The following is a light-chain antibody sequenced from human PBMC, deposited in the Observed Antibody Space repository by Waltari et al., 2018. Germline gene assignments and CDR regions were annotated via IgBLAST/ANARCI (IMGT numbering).Light chain of an antibody. CDR3: QTWGTGVV. CDR2: VNNDGSH. J-gene: IGLJ2*01. CDR1: SGHSNYA. V-gene: IGLV4-69*01. Sequence: QLVLTQSPSASASLGASVKLPCTLSSGHSNYAIAWPQQQPEKGPRFLMKVNNDGSHSKGGGIPDRFSGSSSGAERYLTISSLQSDDEADYYCQTWGTGVVFGGGTKLTVL.